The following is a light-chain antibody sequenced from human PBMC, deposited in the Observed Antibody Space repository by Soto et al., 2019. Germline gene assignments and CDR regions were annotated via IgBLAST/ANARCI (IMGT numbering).Light chain of an antibody. Sequence: DIQMTQSPSSLSASVGDRVTITCRASQGISNYLAWYQQRPGQVPKLLIYGAFTLQSGVPSRFSGSGSGTDFTLTISSLQPEDVATYYCKKYNSAPYAFGQWTKLEIK. J-gene: IGKJ2*01. V-gene: IGKV1-27*01. CDR2: GAF. CDR3: KKYNSAPYA. CDR1: QGISNY.